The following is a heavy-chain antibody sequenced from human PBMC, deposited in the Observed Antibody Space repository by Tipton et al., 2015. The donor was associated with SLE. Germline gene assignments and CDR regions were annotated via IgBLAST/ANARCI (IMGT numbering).Heavy chain of an antibody. CDR2: IYASGST. CDR3: ARETADYGDYLFDS. J-gene: IGHJ4*02. CDR1: DGSISDYY. D-gene: IGHD4-17*01. Sequence: TLSLTCTVSDGSISDYYWTWIRQPAGEGLEWIGRIYASGSTNYNPSLRSRAAMSVDTSKSHFSLRLRSVTAADTAVYYCARETADYGDYLFDSWGQGTLVTVSP. V-gene: IGHV4-4*07.